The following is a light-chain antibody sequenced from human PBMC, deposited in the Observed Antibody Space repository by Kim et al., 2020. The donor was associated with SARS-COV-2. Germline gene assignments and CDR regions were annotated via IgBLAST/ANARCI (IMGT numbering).Light chain of an antibody. CDR3: QHSRA. V-gene: IGKV3-11*01. J-gene: IGKJ1*01. CDR1: QSVSTH. CDR2: DAS. Sequence: EIVLTQSPDTLTMSPGERATLSCRASQSVSTHLAWYQHKPGQPPTLLMYDASNRATGIPARFSGSGSGTDFTLTITSLEPEDFAVYYCQHSRAFGQGTKVDIK.